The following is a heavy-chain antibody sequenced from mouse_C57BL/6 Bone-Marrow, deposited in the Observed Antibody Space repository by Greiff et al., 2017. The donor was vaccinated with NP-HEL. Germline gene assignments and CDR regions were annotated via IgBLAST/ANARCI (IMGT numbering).Heavy chain of an antibody. J-gene: IGHJ3*01. CDR3: LIYDGYYGFAY. Sequence: EVQLVESGGGLVQPGGSLKLSCAASGFTFSDYGMAWVRQAPRKGPEWVAFISNLPYSIYYADTVTGRFTISRENAKNTLYREMSSLRSEDTAMYYCLIYDGYYGFAYWGQGTLVTVSA. CDR1: GFTFSDYG. V-gene: IGHV5-15*01. D-gene: IGHD2-3*01. CDR2: ISNLPYSI.